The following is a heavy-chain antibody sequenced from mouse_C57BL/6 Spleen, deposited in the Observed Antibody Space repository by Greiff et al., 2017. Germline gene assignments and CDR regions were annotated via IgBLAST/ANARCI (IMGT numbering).Heavy chain of an antibody. CDR3: ARTGYFDY. D-gene: IGHD4-1*01. CDR1: GYAFTNYL. J-gene: IGHJ2*01. V-gene: IGHV1-54*01. CDR2: INPGSGGT. Sequence: VQLQQSGAELVRPGTSVKVSCKASGYAFTNYLIEWVKQRPGQGLEWSGVINPGSGGTNYNEKFKGKATLTADKSSSTAYMQLSSLTSEDSAVYFCARTGYFDYWGQGTTLTVSS.